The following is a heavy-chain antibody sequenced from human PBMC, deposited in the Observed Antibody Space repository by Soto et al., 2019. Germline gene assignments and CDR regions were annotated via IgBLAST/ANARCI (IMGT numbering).Heavy chain of an antibody. CDR3: ARRIPFGYGMDV. Sequence: GGSLRLSCAASGFTFSSYAMSWVRQAPGKGLEYVSGISGSGGSTYYASSVKGRFTISRDNSKNTLYLQMGSLRVEDMAVYYCARRIPFGYGMDVWGQGTTVTVSS. CDR2: ISGSGGST. D-gene: IGHD2-21*01. J-gene: IGHJ6*02. V-gene: IGHV3-64*01. CDR1: GFTFSSYA.